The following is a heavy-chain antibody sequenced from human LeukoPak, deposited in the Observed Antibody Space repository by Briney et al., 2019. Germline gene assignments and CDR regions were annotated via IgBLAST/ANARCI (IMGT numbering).Heavy chain of an antibody. CDR3: ARALYNRGWYPDYFDS. CDR1: GFTFSSYW. D-gene: IGHD6-19*01. CDR2: INTDGSST. J-gene: IGHJ4*02. Sequence: GGSLRLSCAASGFTFSSYWMHWVRQAPGKGLVWVSRINTDGSSTSYADSVKGRFTISRDNAKNSLYLQMSSLRAEDTAIYYCARALYNRGWYPDYFDSWGQGTLVTVSA. V-gene: IGHV3-74*01.